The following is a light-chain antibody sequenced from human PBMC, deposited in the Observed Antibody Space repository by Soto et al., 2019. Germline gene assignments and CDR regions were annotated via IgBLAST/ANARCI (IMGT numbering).Light chain of an antibody. CDR2: VAS. V-gene: IGKV3-20*01. CDR1: QSVTSSY. Sequence: IVLTQSQGTLSFSPGERETLSCRARQSVTSSYLAWYQQKPGQAPRLLIYVASSRATGIPDRFSGSGSGTDFTLTISRLEPEDCAVYYCQHYVTSPITFGGQTNVDIK. CDR3: QHYVTSPIT. J-gene: IGKJ4*01.